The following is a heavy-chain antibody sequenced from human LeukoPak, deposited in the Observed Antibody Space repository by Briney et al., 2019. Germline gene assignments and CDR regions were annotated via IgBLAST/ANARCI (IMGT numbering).Heavy chain of an antibody. CDR1: GYSISSGFY. J-gene: IGHJ5*02. V-gene: IGHV4-38-2*01. D-gene: IGHD6-13*01. Sequence: SSQTLSLTCAVSGYSISSGFYWDWIRQPPGKGLEWIGSIYHSGSTSYNPSLKSRVTISVDTSKNQFSLKLTSATAADTAVYYCTRTYITGYTSTNWFDPWGQGTLVTVSS. CDR2: IYHSGST. CDR3: TRTYITGYTSTNWFDP.